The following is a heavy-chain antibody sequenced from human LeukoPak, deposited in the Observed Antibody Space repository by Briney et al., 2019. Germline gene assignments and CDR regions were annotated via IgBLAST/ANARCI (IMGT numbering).Heavy chain of an antibody. CDR1: GFTFSSYG. CDR2: ISYDGSNK. D-gene: IGHD4-17*01. J-gene: IGHJ4*02. V-gene: IGHV3-30*18. Sequence: GGSLRLSCAASGFTFSSYGMHWVRQAPGKGLEWVAVISYDGSNKYYADSVKGRFTISRDNSKNTLYLQMNSLRAEDTAVYYCAKEIWPTVTTPGWTYFDYWGQGALVTVSS. CDR3: AKEIWPTVTTPGWTYFDY.